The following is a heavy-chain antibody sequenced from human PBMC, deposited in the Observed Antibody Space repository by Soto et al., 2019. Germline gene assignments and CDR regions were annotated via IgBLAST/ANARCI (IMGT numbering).Heavy chain of an antibody. CDR2: ISAYNGNT. V-gene: IGHV1-18*01. J-gene: IGHJ4*02. Sequence: ASVRVSCKASGYTFTSYGISWVRQAPGQGLEWMGWISAYNGNTNYAQKLQGRVTMTTDTSTSTAYMELRSLRSDDTAVYYCARHPFSDYYDSSGYYPHFDYWGQGTLVTVSS. D-gene: IGHD3-22*01. CDR1: GYTFTSYG. CDR3: ARHPFSDYYDSSGYYPHFDY.